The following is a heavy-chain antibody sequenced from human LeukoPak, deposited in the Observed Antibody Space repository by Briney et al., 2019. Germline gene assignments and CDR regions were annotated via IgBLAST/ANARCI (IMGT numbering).Heavy chain of an antibody. D-gene: IGHD2-2*01. CDR3: ARFYPICSSSSCYTP. J-gene: IGHJ5*02. Sequence: GGSLRLSCAASGFTFSSYEMNWVRQAPGKGLEWVAYISNSGSSKYYADSVKGRFTISRDNAKNSMYLEMNSLRAEDTALYYCARFYPICSSSSCYTPWGQGTRVAVSS. CDR2: ISNSGSSK. V-gene: IGHV3-48*03. CDR1: GFTFSSYE.